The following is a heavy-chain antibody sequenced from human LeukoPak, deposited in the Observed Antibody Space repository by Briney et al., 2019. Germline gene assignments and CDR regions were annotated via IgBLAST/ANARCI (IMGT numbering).Heavy chain of an antibody. CDR2: MNPNSGNT. D-gene: IGHD3-3*01. CDR3: ARSMQYYDFWSGYFVSASLIYYYYYGMDV. V-gene: IGHV1-8*01. J-gene: IGHJ6*02. CDR1: GYTFTSYD. Sequence: GASVKVSCKASGYTFTSYDINWVRQATGQGLEWMGWMNPNSGNTGYAQKFQGRVTMTRNTSISTAYMELSSLRSEDTAVYYCARSMQYYDFWSGYFVSASLIYYYYYGMDVWGQGTTVTVSS.